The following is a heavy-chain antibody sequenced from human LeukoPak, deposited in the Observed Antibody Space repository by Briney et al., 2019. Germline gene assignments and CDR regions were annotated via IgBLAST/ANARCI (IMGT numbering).Heavy chain of an antibody. CDR3: ARRLSETGYSYFDY. D-gene: IGHD3-9*01. CDR1: GGSISSGDYY. Sequence: PSQTLSLTCTVSGGSISSGDYYWSWIRQPPGKGLEWIGYVYYSGSTYYNPSLKSRVTISVDTSKNQFSLKLSSVTAADTAVYYCARRLSETGYSYFDYWGQGTLVTVSS. CDR2: VYYSGST. V-gene: IGHV4-30-4*01. J-gene: IGHJ4*02.